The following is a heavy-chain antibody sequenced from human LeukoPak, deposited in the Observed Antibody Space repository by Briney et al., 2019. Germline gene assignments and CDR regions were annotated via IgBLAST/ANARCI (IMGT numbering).Heavy chain of an antibody. J-gene: IGHJ4*02. D-gene: IGHD6-25*01. CDR2: INHSGST. Sequence: SETLSLTCAVYGGSFSGYYWSWIRQPPGKGLEWIGEINHSGSTDYNPSLKSRVTISVDTSKNQFSLKLNSVTAADTAVYYCARGRLRLSNWGQGSLVIVSS. V-gene: IGHV4-34*01. CDR1: GGSFSGYY. CDR3: ARGRLRLSN.